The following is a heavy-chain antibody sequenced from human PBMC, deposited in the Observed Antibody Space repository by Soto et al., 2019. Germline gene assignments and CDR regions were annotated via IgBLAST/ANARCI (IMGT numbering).Heavy chain of an antibody. CDR2: ISSGGSTI. D-gene: IGHD5-12*01. Sequence: GGSLRLSCTASGITISNYEINWVRRAPGKGLQWVSYISSGGSTIYYADSVKGRFTISRDNAKNSLHLQMNSLRAEDTAVYYCARSRLQHWGQGTLVTVSS. CDR3: ARSRLQH. CDR1: GITISNYE. J-gene: IGHJ1*01. V-gene: IGHV3-48*03.